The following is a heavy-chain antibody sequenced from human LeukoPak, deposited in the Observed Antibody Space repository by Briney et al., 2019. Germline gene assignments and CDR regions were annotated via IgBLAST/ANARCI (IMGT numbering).Heavy chain of an antibody. CDR2: IIPSGRT. V-gene: IGHV4-34*01. CDR3: ARGGYCSGGSCYPDY. J-gene: IGHJ4*02. Sequence: SETLSLTCAVYGGSFSGFYWSWIRQPPGKGLEWIGEIIPSGRTHYNPSLKSRVTISVDTSNNHFSLKLSSVTAADTAVYYCARGGYCSGGSCYPDYWGQGTLVTVSS. CDR1: GGSFSGFY. D-gene: IGHD2-15*01.